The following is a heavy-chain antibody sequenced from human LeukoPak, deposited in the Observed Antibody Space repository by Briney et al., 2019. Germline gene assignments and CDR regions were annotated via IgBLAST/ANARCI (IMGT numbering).Heavy chain of an antibody. CDR1: GGTFSSYA. Sequence: ASVKVSCKASGGTFSSYAISWVRQAPGQGLEWMGIINPSGGSASYAQKLQGRVTMTRDMSTTTVYMELSSLRSEDTAVYYCARGYYYGSGSYYFRTGTFDYWGQGTLVTVSS. J-gene: IGHJ4*02. CDR2: INPSGGSA. V-gene: IGHV1-46*01. D-gene: IGHD3-10*01. CDR3: ARGYYYGSGSYYFRTGTFDY.